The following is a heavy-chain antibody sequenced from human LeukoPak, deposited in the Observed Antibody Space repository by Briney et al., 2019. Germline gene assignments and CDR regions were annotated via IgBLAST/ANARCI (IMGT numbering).Heavy chain of an antibody. V-gene: IGHV1-2*02. J-gene: IGHJ4*02. CDR1: GYTFTGYY. D-gene: IGHD3-10*01. Sequence: ASVKVSCKASGYTFTGYYMHWVRQAPGQGLEWMGWINPNSGGTNYAQKFQGRVTMTRDTSISTAYMELSRLRSDDTAVYYCARYRVRGSPFDYWGQGTLVTVSS. CDR3: ARYRVRGSPFDY. CDR2: INPNSGGT.